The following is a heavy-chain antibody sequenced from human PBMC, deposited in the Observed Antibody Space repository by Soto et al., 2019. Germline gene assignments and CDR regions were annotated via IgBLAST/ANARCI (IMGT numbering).Heavy chain of an antibody. D-gene: IGHD6-6*01. J-gene: IGHJ6*03. CDR2: IYYTGST. Sequence: QVQLQESGPRLVKPSETLSLTCSVSGGSMRSYYWGWVRQPPGQGLEWISYIYYTGSTKYNASLKSRVYIALAESKNRSSLKLRSVTAADAAVYFCVGQTGSSVACRDSHYYYFMDVWGKGPKVAVSS. V-gene: IGHV4-59*08. CDR1: GGSMRSYY. CDR3: VGQTGSSVACRDSHYYYFMDV.